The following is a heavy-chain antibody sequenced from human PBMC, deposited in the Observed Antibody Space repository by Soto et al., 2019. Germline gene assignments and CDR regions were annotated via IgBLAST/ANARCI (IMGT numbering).Heavy chain of an antibody. J-gene: IGHJ4*02. CDR1: GFTFSSYA. V-gene: IGHV3-23*01. CDR3: ARAAAGTWYFDY. CDR2: ISGSGGST. Sequence: GGSLRLSCASSGFTFSSYAMSWVRQAPGKGLEWVSAISGSGGSTYYADSVKGRFTISRDNSKNTLYLQMNSLRAEDTAVYYCARAAAGTWYFDYWGQGTLVTVSS. D-gene: IGHD6-13*01.